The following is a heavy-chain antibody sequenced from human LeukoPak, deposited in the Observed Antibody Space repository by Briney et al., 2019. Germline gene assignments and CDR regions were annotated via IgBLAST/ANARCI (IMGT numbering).Heavy chain of an antibody. CDR2: ISGSGGST. V-gene: IGHV3-23*01. CDR3: ARVIRAAPGKGYFDH. J-gene: IGHJ4*02. D-gene: IGHD6-13*01. CDR1: GFIFSTYA. Sequence: GGSLSLSCAISGFIFSTYALSWVRHAPGKGLEWASSISGSGGSTYHADSVKGGFTISRDSSKNTLYLQMNSLRAEDTAIYYCARVIRAAPGKGYFDHWGQGTLVTVSS.